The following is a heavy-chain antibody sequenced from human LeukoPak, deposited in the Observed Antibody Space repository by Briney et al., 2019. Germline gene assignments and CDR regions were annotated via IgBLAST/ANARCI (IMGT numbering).Heavy chain of an antibody. J-gene: IGHJ4*02. CDR3: AKDGQVNQPDRLFTD. D-gene: IGHD1-14*01. V-gene: IGHV3-23*01. CDR1: GFTFSSYA. Sequence: QPVGSLTLSCAASGFTFSSYAMSWVRQAPGKGLECISVISGSGGTTHYADSVKGRFTISRDNSKNTLYLQMNSLRGEDTAVYYCAKDGQVNQPDRLFTDWGQGTLVIVSS. CDR2: ISGSGGTT.